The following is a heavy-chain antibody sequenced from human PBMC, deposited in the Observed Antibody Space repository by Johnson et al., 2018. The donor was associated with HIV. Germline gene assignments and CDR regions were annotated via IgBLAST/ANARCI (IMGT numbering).Heavy chain of an antibody. V-gene: IGHV3-30*02. Sequence: QVQLVESGGGVVQPGGSLRLSCAASGFTFSSYGMHWVRQAPGKGLEWVAFIRYDGSNKYYADSVKGRFTISRDNSKNTLYLQMNSLRADDTAVYYCARAWVNYYDSPDAFDIWGQGTMVTVSS. D-gene: IGHD3-22*01. CDR3: ARAWVNYYDSPDAFDI. J-gene: IGHJ3*02. CDR2: IRYDGSNK. CDR1: GFTFSSYG.